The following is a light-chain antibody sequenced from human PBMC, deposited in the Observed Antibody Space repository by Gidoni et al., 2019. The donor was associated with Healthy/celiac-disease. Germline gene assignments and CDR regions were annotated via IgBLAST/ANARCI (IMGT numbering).Light chain of an antibody. J-gene: IGKJ4*01. CDR3: QQSYSTPYALT. CDR2: AAS. Sequence: IQITQSTSSLSGSVGDRDTITCRASQSISSYLNWYQQKPGKAPKLLIYAASSLQRGGPTRFSFSGSGSDFTLTISSLQPEHFATDYCQQSYSTPYALTFGGGTKVEIK. V-gene: IGKV1-39*01. CDR1: QSISSY.